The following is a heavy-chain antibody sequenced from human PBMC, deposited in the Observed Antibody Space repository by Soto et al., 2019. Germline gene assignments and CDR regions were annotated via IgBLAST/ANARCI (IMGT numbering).Heavy chain of an antibody. CDR1: GGSISSGYYY. Sequence: SETLSLTCSVSGGSISSGYYYWSWIRQPPGKGLEWIGNIYYSGNTYYNPSLKSRLIISVDKSKNQFSLKLSSVTAADTAVYYCASWYDAFDIWGQGTMVTVSS. CDR2: IYYSGNT. V-gene: IGHV4-30-4*01. D-gene: IGHD6-13*01. CDR3: ASWYDAFDI. J-gene: IGHJ3*02.